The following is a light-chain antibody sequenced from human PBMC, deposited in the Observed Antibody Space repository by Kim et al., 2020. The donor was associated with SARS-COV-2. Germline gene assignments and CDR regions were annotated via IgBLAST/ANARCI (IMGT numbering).Light chain of an antibody. CDR1: RSDVGGYNY. J-gene: IGLJ3*02. V-gene: IGLV2-14*03. Sequence: QSALTQPASVSGSPGQSLTISCTGTRSDVGGYNYVSWYQQHPGKAPKLMIYDVTDRPSVVSNRFSGSKSGNTASLTISGLQAEDEADYYCSSYTSSSTLVFGGGTQLTVL. CDR3: SSYTSSSTLV. CDR2: DVT.